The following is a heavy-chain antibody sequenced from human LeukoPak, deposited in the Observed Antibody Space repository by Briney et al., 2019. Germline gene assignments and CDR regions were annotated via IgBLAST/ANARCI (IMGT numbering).Heavy chain of an antibody. CDR2: ISYSGST. CDR1: GDSISTSSYY. CDR3: ARQSWGEQWLVY. Sequence: SETLSLTCIVSGDSISTSSYYWGWIRQPPGKGLEWIGTISYSGSTYYSPPLKSRVTISLDTSKNQFSLKLSSVTAADTAVYYCARQSWGEQWLVYWGQGTLVTVSS. J-gene: IGHJ4*02. D-gene: IGHD6-19*01. V-gene: IGHV4-39*01.